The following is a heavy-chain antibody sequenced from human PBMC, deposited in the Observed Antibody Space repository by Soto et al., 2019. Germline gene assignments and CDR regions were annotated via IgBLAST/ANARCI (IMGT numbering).Heavy chain of an antibody. CDR1: ASTFSNYG. D-gene: IGHD3-10*01. Sequence: PGGSLRLSCAASASTFSNYGMHWVRQAPGKGLEWVAVIWNDGRNKYYAESAKGRFTISRDNSKNTLYLQMNSLRAEDTALYYCARDRGAGAPMDVWGQGTTVTVSS. V-gene: IGHV3-33*01. J-gene: IGHJ6*02. CDR3: ARDRGAGAPMDV. CDR2: IWNDGRNK.